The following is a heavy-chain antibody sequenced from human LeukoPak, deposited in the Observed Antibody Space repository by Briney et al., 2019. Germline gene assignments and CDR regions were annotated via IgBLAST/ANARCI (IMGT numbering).Heavy chain of an antibody. CDR2: IYYSGST. D-gene: IGHD3-3*01. V-gene: IGHV4-39*01. Sequence: SETLSLTCAVSGGSISSGGYSWSWIRQPPGKGLEWIGSIYYSGSTYYNPSLKSRVTISVDTSKNQFSLKLSSVTAADTAVYYCARHVRYYDLEGGNFDYWGQGTLVTVSS. CDR1: GGSISSGGYS. CDR3: ARHVRYYDLEGGNFDY. J-gene: IGHJ4*02.